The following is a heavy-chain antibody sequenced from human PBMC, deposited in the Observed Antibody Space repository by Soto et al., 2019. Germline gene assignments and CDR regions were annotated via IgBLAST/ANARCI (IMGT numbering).Heavy chain of an antibody. CDR1: GFTFSSYA. D-gene: IGHD4-17*01. CDR3: ARGPAYGDYALEY. V-gene: IGHV3-23*01. J-gene: IGHJ4*02. CDR2: VSGTGGSA. Sequence: EVQLLESGGGLVRPGGSLRLSCAASGFTFSSYAMTWVRQAPGKGLEWVSGVSGTGGSAYYADSVKGRFTISRDKSTNTLYLNMNSRRAEDTAVYSCARGPAYGDYALEYGGQGARVTVPS.